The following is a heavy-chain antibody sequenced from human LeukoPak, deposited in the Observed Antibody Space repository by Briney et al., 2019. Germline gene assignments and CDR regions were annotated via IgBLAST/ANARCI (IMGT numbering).Heavy chain of an antibody. CDR1: GSIFSYYW. CDR2: INTDGSRA. V-gene: IGHV3-74*01. Sequence: GGSLRLSCAASGSIFSYYWMHWVRQAPGKGLVWVSGINTDGSRATYADSVKGRFTFSRDNAKNTLYLQMSSLRDEDTAVYYCVRDRPHNWFDPWGQGTLVTVSS. CDR3: VRDRPHNWFDP. J-gene: IGHJ5*02.